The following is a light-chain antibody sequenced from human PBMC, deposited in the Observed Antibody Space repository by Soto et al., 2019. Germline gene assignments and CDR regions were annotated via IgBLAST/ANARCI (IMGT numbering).Light chain of an antibody. CDR1: GSISGW. Sequence: DIQMTQSPSTLSASAGDRVTITCRASGSISGWLAWYQQKPGKAPKLLIYDASTLQSGVPSRVSGSGSGTEFTLTISSLQPDDFATYYCQQYNTYPWTFGQGTKVDIK. V-gene: IGKV1-5*01. J-gene: IGKJ1*01. CDR2: DAS. CDR3: QQYNTYPWT.